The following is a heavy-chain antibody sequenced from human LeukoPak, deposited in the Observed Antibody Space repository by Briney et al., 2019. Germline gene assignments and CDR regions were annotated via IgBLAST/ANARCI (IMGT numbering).Heavy chain of an antibody. CDR1: GFTFSSYG. J-gene: IGHJ4*02. V-gene: IGHV3-30*02. CDR2: IRYDGSNK. D-gene: IGHD3-9*01. CDR3: ARDRAFYDILTGYPLDY. Sequence: PGGSLRLSCAASGFTFSSYGMHWVRQAPGKGLEWVAFIRYDGSNKYYADSVKGRFTISRDNSKNTLYLQMNSLRAEDTAVYYCARDRAFYDILTGYPLDYWGQGTLVTVSS.